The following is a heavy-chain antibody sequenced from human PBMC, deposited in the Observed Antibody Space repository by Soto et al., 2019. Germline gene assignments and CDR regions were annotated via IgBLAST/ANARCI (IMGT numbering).Heavy chain of an antibody. J-gene: IGHJ6*03. CDR2: IYSGGST. V-gene: IGHV3-53*04. CDR1: GFTVSSNY. Sequence: GGSLRLSCAASGFTVSSNYRSWVRQAPGKGLDWVSVIYSGGSTKYADPGKGRFTISRQNSKNTPYLQMNSLRAEGTAVYYCARVQIAADYYMDVWGKGTTVTVSS. CDR3: ARVQIAADYYMDV. D-gene: IGHD6-13*01.